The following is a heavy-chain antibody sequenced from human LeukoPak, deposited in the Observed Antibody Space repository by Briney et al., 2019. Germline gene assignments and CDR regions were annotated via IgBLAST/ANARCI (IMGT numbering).Heavy chain of an antibody. D-gene: IGHD1-1*01. J-gene: IGHJ6*02. Sequence: GRSLRLSCAASGFTFSSYGMHWVRQAPGKGLEWVAVIWYDGSNEYYADSVKGRFTISRDNSKNTLYLQMNSLIAEDTAVYYCASQHKPRNERYYGMDVWGQGPRSPSP. V-gene: IGHV3-33*01. CDR3: ASQHKPRNERYYGMDV. CDR1: GFTFSSYG. CDR2: IWYDGSNE.